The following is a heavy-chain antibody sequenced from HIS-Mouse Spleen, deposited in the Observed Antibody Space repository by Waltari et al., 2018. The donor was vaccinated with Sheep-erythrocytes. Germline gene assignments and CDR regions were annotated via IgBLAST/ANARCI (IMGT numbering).Heavy chain of an antibody. Sequence: EVQLVESGGGLVQPGRSLRLSCAASGFSFDDYAMHWVGQAPGEGLGWVSGISWNSGSIGYADSGKGRFTIPRDNAKNSLYLQSNSLRGEDTALYYCAQAIARKIEVVPAAVGDCWGQGTLVTVSS. CDR1: GFSFDDYA. V-gene: IGHV3-9*01. CDR3: AQAIARKIEVVPAAVGDC. CDR2: ISWNSGSI. J-gene: IGHJ4*02. D-gene: IGHD2-2*01.